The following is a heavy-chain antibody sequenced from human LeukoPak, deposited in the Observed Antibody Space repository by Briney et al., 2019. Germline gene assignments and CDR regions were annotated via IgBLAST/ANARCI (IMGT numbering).Heavy chain of an antibody. CDR3: ARVDGYTDSFDY. V-gene: IGHV3-48*04. D-gene: IGHD5-24*01. Sequence: GGSLRLSCAASGFTFSSYWMSWVRQAPGKGLEWVSYISSSGSTIYYADSVKGRFTISRDNAKNSLYLQMNSLRAEDTAVYYCARVDGYTDSFDYWGQGTLVTVSS. J-gene: IGHJ4*02. CDR1: GFTFSSYW. CDR2: ISSSGSTI.